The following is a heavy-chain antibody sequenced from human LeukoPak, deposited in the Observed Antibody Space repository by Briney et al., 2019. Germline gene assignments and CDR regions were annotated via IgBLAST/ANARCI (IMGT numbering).Heavy chain of an antibody. Sequence: SVKVSCKASGGTFSSYAISWVRQAPGQGLEWMGRIIPILGIANYAQKFQGRVTITADKSTSTAYMELSSLRSEDTAVYYCARSSEGSWYGGTDYWGRGTLVTVSS. J-gene: IGHJ4*02. D-gene: IGHD6-13*01. CDR3: ARSSEGSWYGGTDY. V-gene: IGHV1-69*04. CDR2: IIPILGIA. CDR1: GGTFSSYA.